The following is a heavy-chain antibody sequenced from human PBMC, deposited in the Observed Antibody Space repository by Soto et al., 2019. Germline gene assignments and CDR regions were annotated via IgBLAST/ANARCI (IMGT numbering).Heavy chain of an antibody. D-gene: IGHD6-13*01. J-gene: IGHJ4*02. Sequence: ASVKVSCKVSGYTLTELSIHWVRQAPGEGLEWMGAFALENGETIYDQLFQRRGTMTGESSADTPYMEPGTTISEVTAGYYCAIEVRCSNQFDNWGKGTMVTVSS. V-gene: IGHV1-24*01. CDR2: FALENGET. CDR3: AIEVRCSNQFDN. CDR1: GYTLTELS.